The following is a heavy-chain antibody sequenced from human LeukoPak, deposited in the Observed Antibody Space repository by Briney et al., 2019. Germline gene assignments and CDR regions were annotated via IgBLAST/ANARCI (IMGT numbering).Heavy chain of an antibody. CDR1: GGSISSSSYY. J-gene: IGHJ3*02. D-gene: IGHD3-22*01. CDR3: YADDSSGTTDAFDI. V-gene: IGHV4-39*07. CDR2: IYYSGST. Sequence: PSETLSLTCTVSGGSISSSSYYWGCIRQPPGTGLEWIGSIYYSGSTYYDPSLKSRVTISVDTSKNQFSLKLSSVTAADTAVYYCYADDSSGTTDAFDIWGQGTMVTVSS.